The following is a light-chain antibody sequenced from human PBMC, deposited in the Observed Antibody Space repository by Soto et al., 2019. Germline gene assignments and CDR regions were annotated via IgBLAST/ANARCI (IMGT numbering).Light chain of an antibody. CDR1: QDISNY. CDR2: DAS. V-gene: IGKV1-33*01. J-gene: IGKJ3*01. Sequence: DIQMTQSPSSLSASVGDRVTITCQASQDISNYLNWYQQKPGKAPKLQIYDASNLETGVPSRFSGSGSGTDFTFTISSLQPEDIATYYCQQYDNPLFTFGPGTKVDIK. CDR3: QQYDNPLFT.